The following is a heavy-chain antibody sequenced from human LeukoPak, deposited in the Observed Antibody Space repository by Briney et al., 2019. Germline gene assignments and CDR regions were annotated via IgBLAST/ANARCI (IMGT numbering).Heavy chain of an antibody. J-gene: IGHJ6*02. Sequence: SETLSLTCTVSGGSISSYYWSWIRQPPGKGLEWIGYIYYSGSINYNPSLKSRVTISVDTSKNQFSLKLSSVTAADTAVYYCARLRFENYYYYGMDVWGQGTTVTVSS. D-gene: IGHD3-10*01. V-gene: IGHV4-59*01. CDR3: ARLRFENYYYYGMDV. CDR1: GGSISSYY. CDR2: IYYSGSI.